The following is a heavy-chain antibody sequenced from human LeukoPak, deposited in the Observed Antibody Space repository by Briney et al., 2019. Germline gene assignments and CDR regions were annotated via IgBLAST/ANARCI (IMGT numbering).Heavy chain of an antibody. Sequence: SETLSLTCTVSGGSISSSSYYWGWIRQPPGEGLEWIGSIYYSGSTYYNPSLKSRVTISVDTSKNQFSLKLSSVTAADTAVYYCARIGHAYGYIDYWGQGTLVTVSS. D-gene: IGHD5-18*01. CDR1: GGSISSSSYY. J-gene: IGHJ4*02. CDR3: ARIGHAYGYIDY. V-gene: IGHV4-39*01. CDR2: IYYSGST.